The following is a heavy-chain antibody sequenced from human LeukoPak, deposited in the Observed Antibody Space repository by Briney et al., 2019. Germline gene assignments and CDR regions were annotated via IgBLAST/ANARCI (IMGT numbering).Heavy chain of an antibody. V-gene: IGHV4-59*01. Sequence: GSLRLSCAASGFTFSSYSMNWIRQPPGKGLEWIGYIYYSGSTNYNPSLKSRVTISVDTSKNQFSLKLSSVTAADTAVYYCARIRSGYYGMDVWGQGTTVTVSS. CDR1: GFTFSSYS. J-gene: IGHJ6*02. CDR3: ARIRSGYYGMDV. CDR2: IYYSGST. D-gene: IGHD3-10*01.